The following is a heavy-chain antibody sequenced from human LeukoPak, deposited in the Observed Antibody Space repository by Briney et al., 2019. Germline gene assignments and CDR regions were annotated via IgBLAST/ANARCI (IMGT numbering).Heavy chain of an antibody. CDR3: ARDGRYFDWLFDY. V-gene: IGHV4-4*07. CDR2: IYTSGST. D-gene: IGHD3-9*01. Sequence: PSETLSLTCSVSGASISDYWWSWIRQPAGKGLEWIGRIYTSGSTNYNPSLKSRVTMSVDTSKNQFSLKLSSVTAADTAVYYCARDGRYFDWLFDYWGQGTLVTVSS. CDR1: GASISDYW. J-gene: IGHJ4*02.